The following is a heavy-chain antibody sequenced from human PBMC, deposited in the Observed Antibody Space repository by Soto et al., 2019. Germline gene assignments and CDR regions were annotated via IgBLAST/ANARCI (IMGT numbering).Heavy chain of an antibody. CDR3: ARDAVAGRVSDY. CDR1: GGSFSGYY. J-gene: IGHJ4*02. CDR2: INHSGST. Sequence: KPSETLSLTCAVYGGSFSGYYWSWIRQPPGKGLEWIGEINHSGSTNYNPSLKSRVTISVDTSKNQFSLKLSSVTAADTAVYYCARDAVAGRVSDYWGQGTLVTVSS. V-gene: IGHV4-34*01. D-gene: IGHD6-19*01.